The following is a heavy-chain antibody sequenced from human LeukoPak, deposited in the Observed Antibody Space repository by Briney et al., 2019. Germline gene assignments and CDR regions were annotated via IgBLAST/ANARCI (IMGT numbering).Heavy chain of an antibody. V-gene: IGHV4-4*07. Sequence: SETLSLTCTVSGGSISSYYWSWIRQLAGKGLEWIGRIYTSGSTNYNPSLKSRVTMSVDTSKNQFSLKLSSVTAADTAVYYCASYDFWSGTPGVWGQGTLVTVSS. J-gene: IGHJ4*02. CDR3: ASYDFWSGTPGV. CDR2: IYTSGST. D-gene: IGHD3-3*01. CDR1: GGSISSYY.